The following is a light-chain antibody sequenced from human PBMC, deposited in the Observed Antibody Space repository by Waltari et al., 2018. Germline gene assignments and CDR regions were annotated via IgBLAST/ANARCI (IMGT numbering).Light chain of an antibody. CDR1: QNLLSSSNNKNY. CDR3: QQYYGAPLT. CDR2: WAS. J-gene: IGKJ4*01. V-gene: IGKV4-1*01. Sequence: DIVMTQSPDSLAVSLGERATINCKSSQNLLSSSNNKNYLAWYQQRPGQPPKLLMFWASARESGVPDRFSGSGSGADFTLTIGGLQAEDVAVYYCQQYYGAPLTFGGGTKVEIK.